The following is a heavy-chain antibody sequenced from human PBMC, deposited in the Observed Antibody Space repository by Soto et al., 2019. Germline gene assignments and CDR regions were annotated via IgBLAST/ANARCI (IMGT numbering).Heavy chain of an antibody. CDR2: ISYDGSNK. J-gene: IGHJ6*02. CDR1: GFTFSSYG. Sequence: GGSLRLSCAASGFTFSSYGMHWVRQAPGKGLEWVAVISYDGSNKYYADSVKGRFTISRDSSKNTLYLQMNSLRAEDTAVYYCAKVLTGYDSSGYYYEGDYYYYGMDVWGQGTTVTVSS. CDR3: AKVLTGYDSSGYYYEGDYYYYGMDV. V-gene: IGHV3-30*18. D-gene: IGHD3-22*01.